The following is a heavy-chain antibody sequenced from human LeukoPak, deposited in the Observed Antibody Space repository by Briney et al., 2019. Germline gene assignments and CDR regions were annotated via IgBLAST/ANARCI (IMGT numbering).Heavy chain of an antibody. V-gene: IGHV3-7*01. CDR3: ARETWLPTGLFDY. Sequence: GGSLRLSCAASGFTFSSYWMSWVRQAPGKGLEWVANIKQDRSEKYYVDSVKVRFTISRDNAKNSLYLQMNSLRAEDTAVYYCARETWLPTGLFDYWGQETLVTVSS. D-gene: IGHD1-14*01. CDR1: GFTFSSYW. CDR2: IKQDRSEK. J-gene: IGHJ4*02.